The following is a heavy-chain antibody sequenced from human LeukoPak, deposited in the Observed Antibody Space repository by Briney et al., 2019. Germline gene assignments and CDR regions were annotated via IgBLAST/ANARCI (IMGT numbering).Heavy chain of an antibody. CDR2: IGIAGDT. J-gene: IGHJ5*01. CDR3: ARAEPPYHGRLDS. Sequence: PGGSLRLAYAASGFTFSSYDMHWVRQATGKGLEWVSGIGIAGDTHYPNSVRGRFTIFRENARNSLYLQMNSLRVEDTAVYYCARAEPPYHGRLDSWGQGILVTVSS. CDR1: GFTFSSYD. D-gene: IGHD3-16*01. V-gene: IGHV3-13*01.